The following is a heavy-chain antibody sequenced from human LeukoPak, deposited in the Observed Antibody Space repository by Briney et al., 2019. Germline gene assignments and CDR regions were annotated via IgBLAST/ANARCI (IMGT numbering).Heavy chain of an antibody. CDR1: GFTFSSFS. D-gene: IGHD3-9*01. Sequence: GVSLRLSCAASGFTFSSFSMNWVRQAPGKGLEWVSSISSSSSYIYYADSVKGRFTISRDNAKNSLYLQMNSLRAEDTAVYYCARDLVYDILTGYYNGVLDYWGQGTLVTVSS. CDR3: ARDLVYDILTGYYNGVLDY. J-gene: IGHJ4*02. CDR2: ISSSSSYI. V-gene: IGHV3-21*01.